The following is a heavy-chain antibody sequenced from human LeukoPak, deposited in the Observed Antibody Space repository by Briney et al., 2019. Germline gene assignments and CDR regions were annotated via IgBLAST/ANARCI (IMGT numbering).Heavy chain of an antibody. D-gene: IGHD3-22*01. CDR2: VYHRGST. Sequence: SGTLSLTCAVSGGSISTDNWWTWVRQPPGKGLEWIGEVYHRGSTNYNPSLKSRVAISVDKSKNQFSLKLTSVTAADTALYYCATRNYYDSTGYYNYWGQGTLVTVSS. CDR3: ATRNYYDSTGYYNY. V-gene: IGHV4-4*02. J-gene: IGHJ4*02. CDR1: GGSISTDNW.